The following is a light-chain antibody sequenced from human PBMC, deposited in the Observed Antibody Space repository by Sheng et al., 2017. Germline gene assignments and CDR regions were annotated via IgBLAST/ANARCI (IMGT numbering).Light chain of an antibody. CDR1: QGIRNS. CDR2: HAS. V-gene: IGKV1-27*01. CDR3: QNYYSAPFS. Sequence: DIQMTQSPSSLSASVGDRVTITCRASQGIRNSLAWYQQKPGRVPKLLIYHASTLQSGVPSRFSGSGSATDFTLTINSLQAEDVATYYCQNYYSAPFSFGPGTKVAIK. J-gene: IGKJ3*01.